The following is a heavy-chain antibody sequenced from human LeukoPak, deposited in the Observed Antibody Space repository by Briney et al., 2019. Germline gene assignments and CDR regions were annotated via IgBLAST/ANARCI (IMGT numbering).Heavy chain of an antibody. Sequence: ASVKVSCKASGFTITDYFIHWVRQAPGKGLEWMGGIDPEDGEITYAQKFQGRVTMTEDTSTDTAYMELSSLRSEDTAVYFCASRLLIHLWAKDFWGQGTLVTVSS. V-gene: IGHV1-24*01. CDR3: ASRLLIHLWAKDF. J-gene: IGHJ4*02. CDR1: GFTITDYF. CDR2: IDPEDGEI. D-gene: IGHD5-18*01.